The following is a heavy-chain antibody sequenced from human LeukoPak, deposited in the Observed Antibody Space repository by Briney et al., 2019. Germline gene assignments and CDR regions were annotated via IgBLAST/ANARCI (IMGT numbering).Heavy chain of an antibody. CDR1: GGSLSGYY. Sequence: PSETLSLTCAVYGGSLSGYYWTWIRQSPGKGLEWIGEINHSGSTNYNPSLKSRITISVDTSKNQFSLKLSSVTAADTAVYYCTRLRRGLDYDYYYMDVWGKGTTVTVSS. J-gene: IGHJ6*03. V-gene: IGHV4-34*01. D-gene: IGHD3-16*01. CDR2: INHSGST. CDR3: TRLRRGLDYDYYYMDV.